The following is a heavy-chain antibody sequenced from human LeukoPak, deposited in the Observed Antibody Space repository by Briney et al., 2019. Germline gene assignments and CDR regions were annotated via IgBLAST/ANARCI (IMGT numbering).Heavy chain of an antibody. D-gene: IGHD6-19*01. V-gene: IGHV1-2*02. J-gene: IGHJ5*02. CDR2: INPNSGGT. CDR3: ARDLGAEQWLVPYNWFDP. Sequence: GASVKVSCKASGYTFTGYYMHWVRQAPGQGLEWMGWINPNSGGTNYAQKFQGRVTMTRDTSISTAYMELSRLRSDDTAVYYCARDLGAEQWLVPYNWFDPWGQGTLVTVSS. CDR1: GYTFTGYY.